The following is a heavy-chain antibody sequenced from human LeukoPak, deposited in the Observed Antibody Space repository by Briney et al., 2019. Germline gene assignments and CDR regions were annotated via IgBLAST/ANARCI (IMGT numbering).Heavy chain of an antibody. CDR1: GYTFTGYY. Sequence: GVSVKVSCKASGYTFTGYYMHWVRQAPGQGLEWMGWINPNSGGTNYAQKFQGRVTMTRDTSISTAYMELSRLRSDDTAVYYCARGSGVQRDYNWFDPWGQGTLVTVSS. D-gene: IGHD2-8*01. CDR3: ARGSGVQRDYNWFDP. J-gene: IGHJ5*02. V-gene: IGHV1-2*02. CDR2: INPNSGGT.